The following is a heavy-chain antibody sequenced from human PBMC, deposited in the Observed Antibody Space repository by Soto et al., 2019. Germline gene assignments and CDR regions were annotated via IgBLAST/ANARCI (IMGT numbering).Heavy chain of an antibody. CDR3: AKGGRQWLVTSDFNY. V-gene: IGHV3-30*18. D-gene: IGHD6-19*01. CDR2: VSHDGRNT. J-gene: IGHJ4*02. CDR1: GFTFSDYA. Sequence: VQLVESGGGVVQPGRSLRLSCAASGFTFSDYAMHWVRQAPGKGLEWVAVVSHDGRNTHYADSVKGRFTISRDSSKNTVSLEMTSRRAEDMAVYYCAKGGRQWLVTSDFNYWGQGALVTVSS.